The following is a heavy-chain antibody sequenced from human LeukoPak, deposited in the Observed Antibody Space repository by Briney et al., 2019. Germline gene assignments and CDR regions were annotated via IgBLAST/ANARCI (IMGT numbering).Heavy chain of an antibody. CDR1: GFTFSSYS. CDR3: ARFRSYWYYMDV. J-gene: IGHJ6*03. D-gene: IGHD2-8*02. Sequence: PGGSLRLSCAASGFTFSSYSMNWVRQAPGKGLEWVSSISSSSSYIYYADSVKGRFTISRDNVKNSLYLQMNSLRAEDTAVYYCARFRSYWYYMDVWGKGTTVTVSS. CDR2: ISSSSSYI. V-gene: IGHV3-21*01.